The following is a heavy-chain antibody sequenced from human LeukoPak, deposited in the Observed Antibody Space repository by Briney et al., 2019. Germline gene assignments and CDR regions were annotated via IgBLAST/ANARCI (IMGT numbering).Heavy chain of an antibody. D-gene: IGHD6-13*01. Sequence: GASVKVSCKASGYTFPSYDINWVRQATGQGLEWMGWMNPNSGNTGYAQKFQGRVTMTRNTSISTAYMVLSSLRSEDTAVYYCARGVIAAAAYYFDYWGQGTLVTVSS. CDR2: MNPNSGNT. CDR1: GYTFPSYD. CDR3: ARGVIAAAAYYFDY. J-gene: IGHJ4*02. V-gene: IGHV1-8*01.